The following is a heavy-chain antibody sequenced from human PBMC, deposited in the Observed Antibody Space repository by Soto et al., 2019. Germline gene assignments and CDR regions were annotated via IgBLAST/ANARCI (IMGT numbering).Heavy chain of an antibody. CDR3: ARLGGYYQAFDS. D-gene: IGHD3-22*01. V-gene: IGHV4-59*08. J-gene: IGHJ4*02. Sequence: SETQSLTCTVSGGSISGDYWSWIRQPPGKGLEWIGYIYYTGTTNYNPSLKSRVTISVDTSKNQFSLKLNSVTAADTAVYYCARLGGYYQAFDSWGQGTLVTVSS. CDR2: IYYTGTT. CDR1: GGSISGDY.